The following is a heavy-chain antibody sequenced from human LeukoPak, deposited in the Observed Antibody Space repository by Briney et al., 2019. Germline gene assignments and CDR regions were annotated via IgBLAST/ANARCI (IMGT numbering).Heavy chain of an antibody. J-gene: IGHJ4*02. Sequence: ASVKVSCKASGGTFSSYAISWVRQAPGQGLEWMGRIIPIFGTANYAQKFQGRVTITTDESTSTAYVELSSLRSEDTAVYYCANQHSGGLNDLWGQGTLVTVSS. D-gene: IGHD2-15*01. V-gene: IGHV1-69*05. CDR1: GGTFSSYA. CDR2: IIPIFGTA. CDR3: ANQHSGGLNDL.